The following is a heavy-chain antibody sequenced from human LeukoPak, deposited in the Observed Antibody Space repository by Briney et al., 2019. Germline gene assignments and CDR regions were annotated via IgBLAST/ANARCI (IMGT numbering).Heavy chain of an antibody. CDR2: ISWNSGSI. J-gene: IGHJ4*02. CDR3: AKGKGLRYFDWLFDY. D-gene: IGHD3-9*01. V-gene: IGHV3-9*01. CDR1: GFTFDDYA. Sequence: GRSLRLSCAASGFTFDDYAMHWVRQAPGKGLEWVSGISWNSGSIGYADSVKGRFTISRDNAKNSLYLQMNSLRAEDTALYYCAKGKGLRYFDWLFDYWGQGTLVTVSS.